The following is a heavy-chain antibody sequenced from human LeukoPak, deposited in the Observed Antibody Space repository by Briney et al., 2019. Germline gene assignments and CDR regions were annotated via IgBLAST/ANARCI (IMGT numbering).Heavy chain of an antibody. Sequence: PGGSLRLSCAASGFTFSSYAMHRVRQTPGKGLEWVAVISYDGSNKYYADSVKGRFTISRDNSKNTLYLQMNSLRAEDTAVYYCARDSMITFGGVFVTGVFDYWGQGTLVTVSS. CDR3: ARDSMITFGGVFVTGVFDY. CDR2: ISYDGSNK. J-gene: IGHJ4*02. V-gene: IGHV3-30*04. CDR1: GFTFSSYA. D-gene: IGHD3-16*02.